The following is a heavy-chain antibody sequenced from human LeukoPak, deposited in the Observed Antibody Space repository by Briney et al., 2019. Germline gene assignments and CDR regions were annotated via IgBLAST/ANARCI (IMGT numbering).Heavy chain of an antibody. J-gene: IGHJ6*03. CDR1: GGSISSTSDY. V-gene: IGHV4-39*07. CDR3: ARVSGGSYFYYYYYMDI. D-gene: IGHD1-26*01. CDR2: NHYSGTT. Sequence: PSETLSLTCTVSGGSISSTSDYWGWVRQPPGKGLEWIGSNHYSGTTYYNPSLKSRVTISLETSKNQFSLELTSVTAADTAVFYCARVSGGSYFYYYYYMDIWGKGTTVTVSS.